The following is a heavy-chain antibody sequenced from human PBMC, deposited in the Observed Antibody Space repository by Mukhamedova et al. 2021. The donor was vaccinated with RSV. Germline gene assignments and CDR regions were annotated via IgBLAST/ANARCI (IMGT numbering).Heavy chain of an antibody. D-gene: IGHD2-2*01. CDR3: ARFRYQLLEFDY. J-gene: IGHJ4*02. CDR2: INADNGNT. CDR1: A. V-gene: IGHV1-3*01. Sequence: AMHWVRQAPGQRLEWMGWINADNGNTKYSQKLQGRVTITRDTSASTAYMELSSLRSEDTAVYYCARFRYQLLEFDYWGQGTMVTV.